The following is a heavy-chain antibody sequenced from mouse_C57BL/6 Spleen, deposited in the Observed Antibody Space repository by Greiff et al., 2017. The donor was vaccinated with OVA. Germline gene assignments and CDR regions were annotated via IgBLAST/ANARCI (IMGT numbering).Heavy chain of an antibody. CDR1: GFTFSSYA. D-gene: IGHD3-2*02. J-gene: IGHJ3*01. V-gene: IGHV5-4*01. Sequence: DVKLVESGGGLVKPGGSLKLSCAASGFTFSSYAMSWVRQTPEKRLEWVATISDGGSYTYYPDNVKGRFTISRDNAKNNLYLQMSHLKSEDTAMYYCARDSSGSWFAYWGQGTLVTVSA. CDR3: ARDSSGSWFAY. CDR2: ISDGGSYT.